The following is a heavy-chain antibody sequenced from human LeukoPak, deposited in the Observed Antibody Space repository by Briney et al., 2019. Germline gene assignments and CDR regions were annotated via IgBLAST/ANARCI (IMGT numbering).Heavy chain of an antibody. D-gene: IGHD6-13*01. CDR2: IYYSGST. CDR1: GYSISSGYY. CDR3: ARSPSFSIAAAGRLTSVVVPHYYYYYMDV. J-gene: IGHJ6*03. V-gene: IGHV4-38-2*02. Sequence: SETLSLTCTVSGYSISSGYYWCWVRQPPGKGLEWIGSIYYSGSTYYNPSLKSRVTISVDTSKNQFSLKLSSVTAADTAVYYCARSPSFSIAAAGRLTSVVVPHYYYYYMDVWGKGTTVTVSS.